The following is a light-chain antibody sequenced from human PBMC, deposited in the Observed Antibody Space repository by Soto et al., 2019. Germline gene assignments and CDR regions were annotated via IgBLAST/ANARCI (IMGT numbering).Light chain of an antibody. CDR2: AAS. Sequence: EIVMTQSPATLSVSPGERATLSCRASQSVSRNLAWYQQKPGQAPRLLIYAASTRATGIPARFSGSGSGTELTLTISSLQSEDLAVYYCQQYNNWPYTFGHGTNLEIK. CDR1: QSVSRN. CDR3: QQYNNWPYT. V-gene: IGKV3-15*01. J-gene: IGKJ2*01.